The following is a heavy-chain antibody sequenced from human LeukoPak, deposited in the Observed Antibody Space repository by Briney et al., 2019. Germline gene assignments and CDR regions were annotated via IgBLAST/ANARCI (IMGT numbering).Heavy chain of an antibody. V-gene: IGHV1-18*04. Sequence: ASVKVSCKASGYTFTGYYMHWVRQAPGQGLEWMGWISAYNGNTNYAQKLQGRVTMTTDTSTSTAYMELRSLRSDDTAVYYCARDKAAHWFDPWGQGTLVTVSS. CDR3: ARDKAAHWFDP. CDR2: ISAYNGNT. CDR1: GYTFTGYY. J-gene: IGHJ5*02.